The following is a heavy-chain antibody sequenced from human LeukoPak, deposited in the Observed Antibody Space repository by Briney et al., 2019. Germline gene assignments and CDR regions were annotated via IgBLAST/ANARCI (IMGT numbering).Heavy chain of an antibody. Sequence: SETLSLTCTVSGGSISSGSYYWSWIRQPAGKGLEWIGRIYTSGSTNYNPSLKSRVTISVDTSKNQSSLKLSSVTAADTAVYYCARASVEMATMDYWGQGTLVTVSS. CDR2: IYTSGST. J-gene: IGHJ4*02. CDR3: ARASVEMATMDY. V-gene: IGHV4-61*02. D-gene: IGHD5-24*01. CDR1: GGSISSGSYY.